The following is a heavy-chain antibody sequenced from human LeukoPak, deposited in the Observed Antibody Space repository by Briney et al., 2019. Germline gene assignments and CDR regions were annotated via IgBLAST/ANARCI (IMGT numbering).Heavy chain of an antibody. J-gene: IGHJ4*02. Sequence: PGGSLRLSCAASGFTVSSNYMSWVRQAPGKGLEWVSVIYTGGSTYYADSVKGRFTISRDNSKNTLYLQMNSLRAEDTAVYYCARGGRDKTRPGYCTGGVCYQGYYFDYWGQGTLVTVSS. V-gene: IGHV3-53*01. CDR2: IYTGGST. CDR1: GFTVSSNY. D-gene: IGHD2-8*02. CDR3: ARGGRDKTRPGYCTGGVCYQGYYFDY.